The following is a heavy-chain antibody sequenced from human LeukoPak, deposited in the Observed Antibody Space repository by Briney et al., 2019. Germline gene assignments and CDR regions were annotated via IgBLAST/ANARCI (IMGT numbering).Heavy chain of an antibody. CDR3: ARGSIAVAGFVDY. CDR2: IYYSGST. V-gene: IGHV4-59*08. D-gene: IGHD6-19*01. J-gene: IGHJ4*02. CDR1: GGSISSYY. Sequence: SETLSLTCTVSGGSISSYYWSWIRQPPGKGLEWIGYIYYSGSTNYNPSLKSRVTISVDTSKNQFSLKLSSVTAADTAVYYCARGSIAVAGFVDYWGQGTLVTVSS.